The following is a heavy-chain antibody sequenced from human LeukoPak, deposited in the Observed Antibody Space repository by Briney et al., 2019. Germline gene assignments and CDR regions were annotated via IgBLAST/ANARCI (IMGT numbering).Heavy chain of an antibody. CDR2: ITSNINTI. Sequence: GGSLRLSCAASGFTFSTYNMNWVRQAPGEGLEWLAYITSNINTIYYADSVKGRFTISRDNAKNSLYLQMNSLRAEDTAVYYCVLGGYDSPYLGFDYWGQGTLVTVSS. D-gene: IGHD3-22*01. CDR1: GFTFSTYN. CDR3: VLGGYDSPYLGFDY. J-gene: IGHJ4*02. V-gene: IGHV3-48*04.